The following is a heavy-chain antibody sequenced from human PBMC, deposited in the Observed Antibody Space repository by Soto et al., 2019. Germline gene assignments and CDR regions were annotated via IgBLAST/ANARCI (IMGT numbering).Heavy chain of an antibody. Sequence: EVQLLESGGGLVQPGGSLRLSCAASGFTFSSYAMTWVRQAPGKGLEWVSTISGSAGSTTYHAASVRGRFTMSRDNSKNKLSLQMNSLRPEDTAVYYCAKVIRPENTLYGMDVWGRGTTVTVSS. J-gene: IGHJ6*02. CDR1: GFTFSSYA. CDR2: ISGSAGSTT. D-gene: IGHD3-3*01. V-gene: IGHV3-23*01. CDR3: AKVIRPENTLYGMDV.